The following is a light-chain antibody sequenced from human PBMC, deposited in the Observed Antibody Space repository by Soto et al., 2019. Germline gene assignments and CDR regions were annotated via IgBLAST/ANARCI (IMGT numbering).Light chain of an antibody. CDR1: QNIGNY. J-gene: IGKJ1*01. CDR2: GAS. CDR3: QQYGSSGT. Sequence: EIVMTQSPATLSVSPGESATLSCRASQNIGNYLAWYQQKPGQAPRLLIYGASNRATGIPDRFSGSGSGTDFTLTISRLEPEDFAVYYCQQYGSSGTVGQGTKVDIK. V-gene: IGKV3-20*01.